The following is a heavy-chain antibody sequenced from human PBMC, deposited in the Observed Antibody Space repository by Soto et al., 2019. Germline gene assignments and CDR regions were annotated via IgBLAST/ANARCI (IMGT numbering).Heavy chain of an antibody. Sequence: SETLSLTCAVSGYSISSGYYWGWIRQPPGKGLEWIGSIYHSGGTYYNPSLKSRVTISVDTSKNQFSLKLSSVTAADTAVYYCARDKAAAIRSVFDYWGQGTLVTVSS. V-gene: IGHV4-38-2*02. CDR1: GYSISSGYY. D-gene: IGHD6-13*01. CDR3: ARDKAAAIRSVFDY. J-gene: IGHJ4*02. CDR2: IYHSGGT.